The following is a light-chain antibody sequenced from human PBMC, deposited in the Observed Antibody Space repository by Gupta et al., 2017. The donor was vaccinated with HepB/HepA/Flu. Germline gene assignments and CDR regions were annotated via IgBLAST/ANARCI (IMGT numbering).Light chain of an antibody. CDR3: QQYNDWHPT. Sequence: ENVMPQSPATLSVSPGERATLSCRASQSVTSNLAWYQQKPGQAPRLLIYAASTRAAGTPDRCRGSGSGTDFTLTISSLQSEDFAVYYCQQYNDWHPTFGGGTKVEIK. J-gene: IGKJ4*01. CDR1: QSVTSN. V-gene: IGKV3-15*01. CDR2: AAS.